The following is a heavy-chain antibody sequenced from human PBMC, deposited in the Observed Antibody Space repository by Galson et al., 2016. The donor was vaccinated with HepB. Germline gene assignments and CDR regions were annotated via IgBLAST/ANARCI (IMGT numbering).Heavy chain of an antibody. CDR3: ARVGNYESSGYFDS. J-gene: IGHJ4*02. Sequence: ETLSLTCTVSGGSISSSNHYWGWLRQPPGEGLEWIGSILYVGSTHYNPSLKGRVSLSRDISKNQFSLKLSSVTAADTAVYYCARVGNYESSGYFDSWGQGTLVTVSS. CDR1: GGSISSSNHY. D-gene: IGHD3-22*01. V-gene: IGHV4-39*07. CDR2: ILYVGST.